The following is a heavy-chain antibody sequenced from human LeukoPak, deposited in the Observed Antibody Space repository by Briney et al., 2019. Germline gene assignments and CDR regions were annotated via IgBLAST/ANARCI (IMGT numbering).Heavy chain of an antibody. CDR1: GFTFSNAW. D-gene: IGHD3-3*01. Sequence: GGSLRLSCAAPGFTFSNAWMSWVRQAPGKGLEWVGRIKSKTDGGTTDYAAPVKGRFTISRDDSKNTLYLQMNSLKTEDTAVYYCTTDYDSAATLDPQLDYWGQGTLVTVSS. CDR2: IKSKTDGGTT. CDR3: TTDYDSAATLDPQLDY. J-gene: IGHJ4*02. V-gene: IGHV3-15*01.